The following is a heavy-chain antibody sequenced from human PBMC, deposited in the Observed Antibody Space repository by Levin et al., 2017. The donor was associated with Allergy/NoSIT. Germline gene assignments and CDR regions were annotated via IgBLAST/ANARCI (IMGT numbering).Heavy chain of an antibody. Sequence: PAASVKVSCKASGYTFTGYYMHWVRQAPGQGLEWMGWINPNSGGTNYAQKFQGRVTMTRDTSISTAYMELSRLRSDDTAVYYCARVGGGSGSPFDYWGQGTLVTVSS. CDR3: ARVGGGSGSPFDY. V-gene: IGHV1-2*02. J-gene: IGHJ4*02. CDR1: GYTFTGYY. CDR2: INPNSGGT. D-gene: IGHD3-10*01.